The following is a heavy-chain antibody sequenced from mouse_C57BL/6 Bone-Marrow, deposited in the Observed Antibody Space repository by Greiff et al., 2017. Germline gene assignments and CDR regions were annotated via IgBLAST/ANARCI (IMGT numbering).Heavy chain of an antibody. J-gene: IGHJ3*01. CDR2: IYPRDGST. V-gene: IGHV1-85*01. CDR1: GYTFTSYD. Sequence: QVQLQQSGPELVKPGASVKLSCKASGYTFTSYDINWVKPRPGQGLEWIGWIYPRDGSTKYNEKFKGKATLTVDTSSSTAYMELHSLTSEDSAVYFCARSIYYYGSSIAYWGQGTLVTVSA. CDR3: ARSIYYYGSSIAY. D-gene: IGHD1-1*01.